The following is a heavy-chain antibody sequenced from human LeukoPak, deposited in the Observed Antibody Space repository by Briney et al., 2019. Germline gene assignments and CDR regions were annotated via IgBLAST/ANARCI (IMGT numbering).Heavy chain of an antibody. CDR1: GYTFTGSY. J-gene: IGHJ6*03. D-gene: IGHD2-15*01. Sequence: ASVKVSCKASGYTFTGSYIYWLRQAPGQGLECVGWINPYSGGTNAAQNLQGRVTMTWDTSISTAYMELSRLRSDDTAVYFCARGVVAATFYYYMDVWGKGTTVTVSS. CDR3: ARGVVAATFYYYMDV. CDR2: INPYSGGT. V-gene: IGHV1-2*02.